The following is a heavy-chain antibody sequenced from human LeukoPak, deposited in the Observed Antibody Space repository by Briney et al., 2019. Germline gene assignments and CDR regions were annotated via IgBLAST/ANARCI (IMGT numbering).Heavy chain of an antibody. V-gene: IGHV1-3*01. CDR3: ARDRSNWGAFDI. CDR1: GYTFTSYA. J-gene: IGHJ3*02. CDR2: INAGNGNT. D-gene: IGHD7-27*01. Sequence: ASVKVSCKASGYTFTSYAMHWVRQAPGQRLEWMGWINAGNGNTKYSQKFQGRVTITRDTSASTAYMELSSLRSEDTAVYYCARDRSNWGAFDIWGQGTMVTVSS.